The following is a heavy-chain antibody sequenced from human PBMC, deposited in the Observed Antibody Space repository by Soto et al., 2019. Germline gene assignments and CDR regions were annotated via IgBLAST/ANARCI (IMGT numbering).Heavy chain of an antibody. V-gene: IGHV3-7*01. Sequence: TGGSLRLSCAASGFTFSSYWMSWVRPAPGKGLEWVANIKKDGSEKYYVDSVKGRFTISRDNAKNSLYLQMNSLRVEDTAVYYCARDYMGSSWSPVWFDPWGQGTLVTVSS. CDR3: ARDYMGSSWSPVWFDP. CDR2: IKKDGSEK. D-gene: IGHD6-13*01. J-gene: IGHJ5*02. CDR1: GFTFSSYW.